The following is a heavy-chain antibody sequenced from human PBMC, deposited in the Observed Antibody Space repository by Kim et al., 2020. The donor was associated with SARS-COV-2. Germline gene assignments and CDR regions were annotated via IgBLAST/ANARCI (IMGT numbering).Heavy chain of an antibody. Sequence: GGSLRLSCAASGFTFSSYGMHWVRQAPGKGLEWVAVIWYDGSNKYYADSVKGRFTISRDNSKNTLYLQMNSLRAEDTAVYYCARGTVTTRFDPWGQGTLVTVSS. V-gene: IGHV3-33*01. CDR3: ARGTVTTRFDP. CDR1: GFTFSSYG. D-gene: IGHD4-17*01. J-gene: IGHJ5*02. CDR2: IWYDGSNK.